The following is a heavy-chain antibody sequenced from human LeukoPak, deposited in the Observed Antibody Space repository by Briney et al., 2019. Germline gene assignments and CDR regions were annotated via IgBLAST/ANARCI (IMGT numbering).Heavy chain of an antibody. Sequence: PGRSLRLSCAASGFTFSSYGMHWVRQAPGKGLEWVAVIWYDGSNKYYADSVKGRFTISRDNSKNTLYLQMNSLRAEDTAVYYCARRTTTYDFWSGYSLAGYYYYMDVWGKGTTVTVSS. D-gene: IGHD3-3*01. J-gene: IGHJ6*03. CDR1: GFTFSSYG. CDR2: IWYDGSNK. V-gene: IGHV3-33*01. CDR3: ARRTTTYDFWSGYSLAGYYYYMDV.